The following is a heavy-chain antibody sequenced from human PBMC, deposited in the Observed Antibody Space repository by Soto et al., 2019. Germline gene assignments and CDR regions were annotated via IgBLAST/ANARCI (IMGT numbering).Heavy chain of an antibody. J-gene: IGHJ6*02. CDR2: INHSGST. V-gene: IGHV4-34*01. Sequence: SETLSLTCAVYGGSFSGYYWSWIRQPPGKGLEWIGEINHSGSTNYNPSLKSRVTISVDTSKNQFSLKLSSVTAADTAVYYCASSLQPPTIRPYYYYYGMDVWGQGTTVTVSS. CDR1: GGSFSGYY. D-gene: IGHD5-12*01. CDR3: ASSLQPPTIRPYYYYYGMDV.